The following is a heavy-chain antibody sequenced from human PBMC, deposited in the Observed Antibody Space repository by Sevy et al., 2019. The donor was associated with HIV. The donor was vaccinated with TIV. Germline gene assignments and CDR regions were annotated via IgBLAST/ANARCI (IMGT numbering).Heavy chain of an antibody. CDR2: IRFDASTK. CDR3: AKDLTGRYTSSSGDFDY. CDR1: GFTFSYYG. J-gene: IGHJ4*02. D-gene: IGHD6-6*01. V-gene: IGHV3-30*02. Sequence: GGSLRLSCAASGFTFSYYGMHWVRQAPGKGLEWVALIRFDASTKYYKDSVKGRFTVSRDNAKNIRYLQMNSLRPEDTAVYYCAKDLTGRYTSSSGDFDYWGQRTLVTVSS.